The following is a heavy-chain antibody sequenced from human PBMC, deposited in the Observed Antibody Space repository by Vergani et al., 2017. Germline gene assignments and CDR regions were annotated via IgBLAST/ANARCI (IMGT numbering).Heavy chain of an antibody. CDR2: IIPIFGTA. V-gene: IGHV1-69*06. D-gene: IGHD3-22*01. J-gene: IGHJ6*02. CDR1: GGTFSSYA. Sequence: QVQLVQSGAEVKKPGSSVKVSCKASGGTFSSYAISWVRRAPGQGLEWMGGIIPIFGTANYAQKFQGRVTITADKATSTGYMELSSLRSEDTAVYYCARDRGGTSDYYDPYGMDVWGQGTTVTVSS. CDR3: ARDRGGTSDYYDPYGMDV.